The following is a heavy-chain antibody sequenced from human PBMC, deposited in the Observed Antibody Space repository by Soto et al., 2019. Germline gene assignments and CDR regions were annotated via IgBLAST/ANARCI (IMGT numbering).Heavy chain of an antibody. CDR3: ARDHYGGMLDF. V-gene: IGHV4-31*03. CDR2: IFFSGDT. Sequence: SETLSLTCTVSGGSVLSGAHYWTWIRQRPGKGLEWIGKIFFSGDTHYNPALKSRLFFSIDTANNQFSLKLTSVTPADTAIYYCARDHYGGMLDFSGPGTLVTVSS. D-gene: IGHD3-16*01. J-gene: IGHJ4*02. CDR1: GGSVLSGAHY.